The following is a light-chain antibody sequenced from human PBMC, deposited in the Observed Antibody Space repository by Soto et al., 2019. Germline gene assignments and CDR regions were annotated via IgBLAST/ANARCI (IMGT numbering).Light chain of an antibody. CDR2: DVS. V-gene: IGLV2-14*01. CDR1: SSDVGGYNY. CDR3: ISYTSRSTPPYV. J-gene: IGLJ1*01. Sequence: QSVLTQPASVSGSPGQSITISCTGTSSDVGGYNYVSWYQQHPGKAPKLMIYDVSNRPSGVSNRFSGSKSGNTASLTISGLQAEDEADYYCISYTSRSTPPYVFGTGTKVTVL.